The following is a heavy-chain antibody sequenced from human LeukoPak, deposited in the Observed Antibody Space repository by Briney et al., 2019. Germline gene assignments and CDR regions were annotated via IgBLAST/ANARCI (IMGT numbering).Heavy chain of an antibody. D-gene: IGHD3-3*01. Sequence: ASVKVSCKASGYTFTSYDINWVRQATGQGLEWMGWMNPNSGNTGYAQKFQGRVTMTRNTSISTAYMELSSLRSEDTAVYYCATVAGTHDFWSGYSSYYYMDVWGKGTTVTVSS. CDR1: GYTFTSYD. V-gene: IGHV1-8*01. CDR2: MNPNSGNT. J-gene: IGHJ6*03. CDR3: ATVAGTHDFWSGYSSYYYMDV.